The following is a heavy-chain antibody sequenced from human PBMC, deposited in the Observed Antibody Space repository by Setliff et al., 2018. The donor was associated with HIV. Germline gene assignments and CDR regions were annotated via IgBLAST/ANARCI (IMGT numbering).Heavy chain of an antibody. Sequence: SETLSLPCAVYGESFSGYYWSWIRQPAGKGLEWLGEINHSGRAKYNPSLKSRASISADTSKNQFSLRLTSVTAADTAVYYCARGAPYCNHGICHLFDYWGHGNLVTVSS. D-gene: IGHD2-8*01. CDR1: GESFSGYY. CDR3: ARGAPYCNHGICHLFDY. J-gene: IGHJ4*01. CDR2: INHSGRA. V-gene: IGHV4-34*01.